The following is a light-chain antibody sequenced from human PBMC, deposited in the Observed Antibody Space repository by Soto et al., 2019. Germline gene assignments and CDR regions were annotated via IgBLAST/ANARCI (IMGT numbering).Light chain of an antibody. CDR1: QSVYNN. V-gene: IGKV3D-15*01. CDR2: GAS. CDR3: QQYNSWPLT. J-gene: IGKJ4*01. Sequence: VMTQSPATLSVSPGERATLSCRTSQSVYNNLAWYLQKPGQAPRLLISGASTRATGIPARFSGSGSGTEFTLTINSLQSEDFAVYYCQQYNSWPLTFGGGTKVEIK.